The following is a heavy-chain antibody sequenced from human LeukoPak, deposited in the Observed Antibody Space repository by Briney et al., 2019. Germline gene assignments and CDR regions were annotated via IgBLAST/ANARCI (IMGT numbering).Heavy chain of an antibody. V-gene: IGHV4-39*07. CDR3: ARAYGSGSREFYYYYGMDV. J-gene: IGHJ6*02. Sequence: PSETLSLTCTVSGGSISSSSYYWGWIRQPPGKGLEWIGSIYYSGSTYYNPSLKSRVAISVDTSKNQFSLKLSSVTAADTAVYYCARAYGSGSREFYYYYGMDVWGQGTTVTVSS. CDR1: GGSISSSSYY. D-gene: IGHD3-10*01. CDR2: IYYSGST.